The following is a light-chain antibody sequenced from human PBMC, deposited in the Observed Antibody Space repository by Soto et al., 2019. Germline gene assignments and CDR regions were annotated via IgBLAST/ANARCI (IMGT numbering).Light chain of an antibody. Sequence: EVVMTQSPATLSVSPGERATLSCRASQNVRSNLAWYQQKPGQAPRLLIYGASTRATGIPARFSGRGSGTEFTLTISSLQSEDSAIYYCQQYNNWPRTFGQGTKVDIK. J-gene: IGKJ1*01. CDR1: QNVRSN. CDR3: QQYNNWPRT. V-gene: IGKV3-15*01. CDR2: GAS.